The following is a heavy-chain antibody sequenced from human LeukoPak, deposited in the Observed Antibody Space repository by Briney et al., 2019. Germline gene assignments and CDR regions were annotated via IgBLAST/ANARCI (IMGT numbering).Heavy chain of an antibody. D-gene: IGHD6-13*01. J-gene: IGHJ4*02. CDR2: INPNSGGT. CDR1: GYTFTRYY. V-gene: IGHV1-2*02. Sequence: ASVKVSCKASGYTFTRYYMHWVRQAPGQGLEWMGWINPNSGGTNYAQKFQGRVTMTRDTSISTAYMELSRLRSDDTAVYYCARGSSSWYGDEDFDYWGQGTLVTVSS. CDR3: ARGSSSWYGDEDFDY.